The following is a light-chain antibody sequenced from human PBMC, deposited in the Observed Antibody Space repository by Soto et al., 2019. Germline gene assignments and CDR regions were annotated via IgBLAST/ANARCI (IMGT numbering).Light chain of an antibody. V-gene: IGKV3-20*01. CDR3: QLYGTSPP. CDR2: GVY. CDR1: QTGNNNY. Sequence: IVLTQSPGTLPLSPVERAILSCRASQTGNNNYLAWYQHKSGQAPRLLIYGVYTRASGIPDRFSGSGSGTEFTLTITRLEPEDSAVYYCQLYGTSPPFGQGTRLEIK. J-gene: IGKJ5*01.